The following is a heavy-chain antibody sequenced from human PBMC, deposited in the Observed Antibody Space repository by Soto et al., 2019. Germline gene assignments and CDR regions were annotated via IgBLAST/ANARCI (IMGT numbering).Heavy chain of an antibody. CDR1: GFTFSSYA. CDR2: ISGRGGST. CDR3: AKMEVTTDYYYGMDV. V-gene: IGHV3-23*01. D-gene: IGHD4-17*01. J-gene: IGHJ6*02. Sequence: GGSLRLSCEASGFTFSSYAMSWVRQAPGKGLEWVSAISGRGGSTYYADSVKGRFTISRDNSKNTLYLQMNSLRAEDTAVYYCAKMEVTTDYYYGMDVWGQGTTVTVSS.